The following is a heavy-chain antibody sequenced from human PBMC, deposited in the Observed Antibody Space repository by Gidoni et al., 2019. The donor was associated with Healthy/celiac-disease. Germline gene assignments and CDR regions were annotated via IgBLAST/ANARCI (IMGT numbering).Heavy chain of an antibody. CDR2: IKSKTDGGTT. V-gene: IGHV3-15*01. D-gene: IGHD6-13*01. Sequence: WVGRIKSKTDGGTTDYAAPVKGRFTISRDDSKNTLYLKMNSLKTEDTAVYYCTTSYSSSWYGAVIYYYYYYGMDVWGQGTTVTVSS. J-gene: IGHJ6*02. CDR3: TTSYSSSWYGAVIYYYYYYGMDV.